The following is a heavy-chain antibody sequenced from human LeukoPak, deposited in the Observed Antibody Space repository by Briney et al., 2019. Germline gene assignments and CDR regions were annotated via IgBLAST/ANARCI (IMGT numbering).Heavy chain of an antibody. J-gene: IGHJ4*02. CDR3: AKFPVSGLDY. D-gene: IGHD3-10*01. Sequence: GGSLRLSCAVSGFTFSTYGMDWVRQAPGKGLEWVAFIRYDGSNKYYADSVKGRFTISRDNSKNTLYLQMNSLRAEDTAVYYCAKFPVSGLDYWGQGTLVTVSS. V-gene: IGHV3-30*02. CDR1: GFTFSTYG. CDR2: IRYDGSNK.